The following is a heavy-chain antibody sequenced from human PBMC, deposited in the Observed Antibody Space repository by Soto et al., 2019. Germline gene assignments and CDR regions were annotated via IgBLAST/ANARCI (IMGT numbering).Heavy chain of an antibody. D-gene: IGHD2-15*01. CDR1: GFTFSTYS. CDR3: ADNWNSGGTCCPDY. V-gene: IGHV3-21*02. J-gene: IGHJ4*02. CDR2: ISSSSSHT. Sequence: EVQLVESGGGLVKPGGSLRLSCAASGFTFSTYSMTWVRQAPGKGLEWVSSISSSSSHTYYADSVEGRFTISRDNAENSLYLKMNSLKVEDKAVFYCADNWNSGGTCCPDYWGQGTLVTVSS.